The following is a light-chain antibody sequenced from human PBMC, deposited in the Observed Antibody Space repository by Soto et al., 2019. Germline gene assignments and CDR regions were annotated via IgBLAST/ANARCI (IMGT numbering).Light chain of an antibody. J-gene: IGLJ1*01. CDR1: SSNIGSNY. CDR3: AAWDDSLSGYV. CDR2: RNN. V-gene: IGLV1-47*01. Sequence: QSVLTQPPSASGTPGQRVTISCSGSSSNIGSNYVYWYQQLPGTAPKLLIYRNNQRPSGVPGRFSGSKSGTSASLAISGLRSEDEADYYCAAWDDSLSGYVFGTGTKSPS.